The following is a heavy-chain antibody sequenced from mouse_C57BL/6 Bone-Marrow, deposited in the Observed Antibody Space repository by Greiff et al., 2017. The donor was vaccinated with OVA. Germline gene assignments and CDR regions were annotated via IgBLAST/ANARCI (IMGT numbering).Heavy chain of an antibody. D-gene: IGHD2-4*01. CDR1: YFAFMASA. Sequence: RVESGAELVRPGSSVKLSCKDSYFAFMASAMHWVKQRPGHGLEWIGSFTMYSDATEYSENFKGKATLTANTSSSTAYMELSSLTSEDSVVYYCASGDDYDERMFAYWGQGTLVTVSA. CDR3: ASGDDYDERMFAY. V-gene: IGHV1-49*01. CDR2: FTMYSDAT. J-gene: IGHJ3*01.